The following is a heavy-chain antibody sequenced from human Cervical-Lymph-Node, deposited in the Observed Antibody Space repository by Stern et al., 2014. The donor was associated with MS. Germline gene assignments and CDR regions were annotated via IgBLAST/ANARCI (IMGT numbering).Heavy chain of an antibody. CDR1: GGTFSSYA. CDR2: FIPIFGTA. CDR3: ARPEYCSGGSCYSLDAFDI. D-gene: IGHD2-15*01. V-gene: IGHV1-69*01. J-gene: IGHJ3*02. Sequence: VQLVESGAEVKKPGSSVKVSCKASGGTFSSYAISWVRQAPGQGLEWMGGFIPIFGTANYAQKFQGRVTITADESTSTAYMELSSLRSEDTAVYYCARPEYCSGGSCYSLDAFDIWGQGTMVTVSS.